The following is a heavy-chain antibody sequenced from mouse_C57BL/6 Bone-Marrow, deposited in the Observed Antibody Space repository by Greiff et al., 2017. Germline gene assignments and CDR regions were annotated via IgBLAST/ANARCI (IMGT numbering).Heavy chain of an antibody. V-gene: IGHV1-64*01. J-gene: IGHJ3*01. CDR2: IHPNSGST. CDR1: GYTFTSYW. Sequence: VQLQQPGAELVKPGASVKLSCKASGYTFTSYWMHWVKQRPGQGLEWIGMIHPNSGSTNYNEKFKSKATLTVDKSSSTAYMQLSSLTSEDSAVYYCARDEKATAQIAYWGQGTLVTVSA. CDR3: ARDEKATAQIAY. D-gene: IGHD3-2*02.